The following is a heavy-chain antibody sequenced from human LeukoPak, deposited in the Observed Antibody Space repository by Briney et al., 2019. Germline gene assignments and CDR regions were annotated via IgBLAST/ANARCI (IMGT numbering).Heavy chain of an antibody. Sequence: GSLRLSCAASGFTFSSYAMSWIQQPAGKGLEWIGRIYTSGSTNYNPSLKSRVTMSVDTSKNQFSLKLSSVTAADTAVYYCARDSTGETSYNWFDPWGQGTLVTVSS. CDR3: ARDSTGETSYNWFDP. D-gene: IGHD7-27*01. CDR2: IYTSGST. J-gene: IGHJ5*02. CDR1: GFTFSSYA. V-gene: IGHV4-4*07.